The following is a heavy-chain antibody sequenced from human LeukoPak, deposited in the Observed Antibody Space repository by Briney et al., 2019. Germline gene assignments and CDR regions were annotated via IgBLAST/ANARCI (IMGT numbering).Heavy chain of an antibody. J-gene: IGHJ3*02. V-gene: IGHV4-59*01. D-gene: IGHD3-22*01. Sequence: SETLSLTCTVSGGSISSYYWSWIRQPPGKGLEWIGYIYYSGSTNYNPSLKSRVTISVDTSKNQFSLKLSSVTAADTAVYYCARFPSDSSGYNDAFDIWGQGTMVTVSS. CDR1: GGSISSYY. CDR3: ARFPSDSSGYNDAFDI. CDR2: IYYSGST.